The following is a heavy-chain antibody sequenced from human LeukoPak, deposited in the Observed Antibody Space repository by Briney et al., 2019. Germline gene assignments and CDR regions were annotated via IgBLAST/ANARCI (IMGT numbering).Heavy chain of an antibody. V-gene: IGHV1-2*02. Sequence: ASVKVSCKASGYNFSGHYMHWVRQAPRQGLEWMGWIKPSNGDTKYAQNFQGRVTMTRDTSISTAYMELSSLRSDDTAVYYCASPPLSSAMYYAHWGQGTLVTVSS. D-gene: IGHD1-26*01. CDR1: GYNFSGHY. CDR3: ASPPLSSAMYYAH. J-gene: IGHJ4*02. CDR2: IKPSNGDT.